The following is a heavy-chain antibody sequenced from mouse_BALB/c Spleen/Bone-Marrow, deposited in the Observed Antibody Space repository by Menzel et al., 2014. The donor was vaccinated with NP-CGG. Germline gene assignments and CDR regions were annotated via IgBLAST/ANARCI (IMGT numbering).Heavy chain of an antibody. CDR3: ATGRAQFVY. J-gene: IGHJ3*01. Sequence: VQLQQSGAELARPGASVKLSCKASGYTFTDYYMNWVQQRTGQGLEWTGAIYPGGSNTHYNANFKGKATLTADKSSSTAYMQLNSLTSDDSAVYFFATGRAQFVYRGQGTL. CDR2: IYPGGSNT. D-gene: IGHD4-1*01. V-gene: IGHV1-77*01. CDR1: GYTFTDYY.